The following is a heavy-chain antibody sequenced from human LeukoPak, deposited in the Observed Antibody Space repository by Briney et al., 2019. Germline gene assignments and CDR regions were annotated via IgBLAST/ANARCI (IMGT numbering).Heavy chain of an antibody. CDR1: GFTFSSYA. J-gene: IGHJ4*02. CDR2: ISGSGGST. CDR3: AKDSNPGIAVAGTAY. Sequence: GGSLRLSCAASGFTFSSYAMSWVRQAPGKGLEWVSAISGSGGSTYYADSVKGRFTISRDNSKNTLYLQMNSLRAEDTAVYYCAKDSNPGIAVAGTAYWGQGTLVTVSS. D-gene: IGHD6-19*01. V-gene: IGHV3-23*01.